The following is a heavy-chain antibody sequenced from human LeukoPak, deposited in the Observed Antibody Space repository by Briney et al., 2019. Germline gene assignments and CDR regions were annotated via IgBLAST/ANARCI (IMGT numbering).Heavy chain of an antibody. D-gene: IGHD6-19*01. CDR1: AFTFSDYS. CDR3: ARVEGLGPFDY. Sequence: PGRSLRLSCAASAFTFSDYSMNWVRQAPGKGLEWVSFISTSSSGKYYADSVEGRFTISRDNAKNSLYLQMNSLRAEDTAVYYCARVEGLGPFDYWGQGTLVTVSS. CDR2: ISTSSSGK. V-gene: IGHV3-48*01. J-gene: IGHJ4*02.